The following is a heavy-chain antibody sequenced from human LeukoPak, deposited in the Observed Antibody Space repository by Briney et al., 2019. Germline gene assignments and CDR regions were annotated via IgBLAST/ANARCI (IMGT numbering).Heavy chain of an antibody. J-gene: IGHJ3*01. CDR2: INIGKGDS. V-gene: IGHV1-3*03. CDR3: ARERGIRDAFDF. CDR1: GYTFTSYT. Sequence: ASVKVSCKASGYTFTSYTIHWVRQAPGQSLEWMGWINIGKGDSKCSQGFQGRVTLTRDTSATTAYLEVSSLRPEDTAVYYCARERGIRDAFDFWGQGTMVTVSS. D-gene: IGHD1-14*01.